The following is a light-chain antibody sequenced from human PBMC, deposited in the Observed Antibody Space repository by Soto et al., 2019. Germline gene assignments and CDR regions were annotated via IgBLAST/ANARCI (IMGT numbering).Light chain of an antibody. CDR1: QSVSSY. CDR3: QQRSTWPHT. CDR2: DAS. J-gene: IGKJ3*01. Sequence: VLTQSPATLSLAPGERATLSCRASQSVSSYLAWYQKKPGQAPRLLFYDASNRATGVPARFSGSGSGTDFTLSISSLEPEDFAVYYCQQRSTWPHTFGPGTKVDIK. V-gene: IGKV3-11*01.